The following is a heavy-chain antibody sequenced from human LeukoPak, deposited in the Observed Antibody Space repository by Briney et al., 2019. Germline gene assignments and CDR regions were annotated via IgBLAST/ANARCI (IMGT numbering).Heavy chain of an antibody. D-gene: IGHD2-15*01. J-gene: IGHJ4*02. V-gene: IGHV3-30*04. CDR1: GFTFSNYA. CDR2: VSHTGNTT. CDR3: MPMQLASPGSSY. Sequence: GGSLRLSCAASGFTFSNYALHWVRQAPGKGLEWVSVVSHTGNTTYYADSVKGRFTISRDNSENTLYLQMNSLTPDDTAIYYCMPMQLASPGSSYRGQGTLVTLSS.